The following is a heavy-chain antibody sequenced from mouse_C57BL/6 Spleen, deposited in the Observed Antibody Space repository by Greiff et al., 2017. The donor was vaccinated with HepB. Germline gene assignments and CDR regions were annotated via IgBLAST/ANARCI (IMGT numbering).Heavy chain of an antibody. CDR3: ARSGDYDRGPGYAMDY. CDR1: GYTFTDYN. Sequence: LVEPGASVKIPCKASGYTFTDYNMDWVKQSHGKSLEWIGDINPNNGGTIYNQKFKGKATLTVDKSSSTAYMELRSLTSEDTAVYYCARSGDYDRGPGYAMDYWGQGTSVTVSS. V-gene: IGHV1-18*01. D-gene: IGHD2-4*01. J-gene: IGHJ4*01. CDR2: INPNNGGT.